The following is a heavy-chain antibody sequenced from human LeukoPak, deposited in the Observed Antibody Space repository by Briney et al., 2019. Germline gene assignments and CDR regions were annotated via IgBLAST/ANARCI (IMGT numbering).Heavy chain of an antibody. CDR1: GGSISSGGYY. J-gene: IGHJ6*03. CDR2: IYYSGST. V-gene: IGHV4-31*03. Sequence: SETLSLTCTVSGGSISSGGYYWSWIRQHPGKGLEWIGYIYYSGSTYYNPSLKSRVTISVDTSKNQFSLKLSSVTAADTAVYYCARETRRVDYYDSSGYQYMDVWGKGTTVTVSS. D-gene: IGHD3-22*01. CDR3: ARETRRVDYYDSSGYQYMDV.